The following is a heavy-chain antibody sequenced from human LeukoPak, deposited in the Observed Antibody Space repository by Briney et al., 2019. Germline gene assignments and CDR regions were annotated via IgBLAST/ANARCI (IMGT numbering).Heavy chain of an antibody. D-gene: IGHD5-12*01. CDR2: INHSGST. Sequence: SETLSLTCAVYGGSFSGYYWSWIRQPPGKGLEWIGEINHSGSTNYNPSLKSRVTISVDTSKNQFSLKLSSVTAADTAVYYCAGAPATYYFDYWGQGTLVTVSS. V-gene: IGHV4-34*01. CDR3: AGAPATYYFDY. J-gene: IGHJ4*02. CDR1: GGSFSGYY.